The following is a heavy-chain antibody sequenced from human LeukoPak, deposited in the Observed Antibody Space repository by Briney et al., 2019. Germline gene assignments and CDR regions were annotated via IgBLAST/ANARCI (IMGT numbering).Heavy chain of an antibody. CDR2: IYYSRST. J-gene: IGHJ5*02. CDR1: GGSISRYF. D-gene: IGHD3-22*01. CDR3: ARHEGDTSGPYMYNWFDP. Sequence: SETLSLTCTVSGGSISRYFWSWIRQPPGKGLGWIGYIYYSRSTNYNPSLKSRVTISVDTSKNQVSLKLSSVTAADTAVYYCARHEGDTSGPYMYNWFDPWGQGTLVTVSS. V-gene: IGHV4-59*08.